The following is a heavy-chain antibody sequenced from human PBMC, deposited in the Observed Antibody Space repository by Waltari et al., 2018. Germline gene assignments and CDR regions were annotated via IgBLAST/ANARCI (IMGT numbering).Heavy chain of an antibody. Sequence: QVQLVESGGGVVQPGGSLRLSCAASGFTFSSYGMHWVRQAPGKGLEWVAFIRYDGSNKYYADSVKGRFTISRDNSKNTLYLQMNSLRAEDTAVYYCAKDHRAVAGTERYFQHWGQGTLVTVSS. J-gene: IGHJ1*01. CDR1: GFTFSSYG. CDR2: IRYDGSNK. CDR3: AKDHRAVAGTERYFQH. V-gene: IGHV3-30*02. D-gene: IGHD6-19*01.